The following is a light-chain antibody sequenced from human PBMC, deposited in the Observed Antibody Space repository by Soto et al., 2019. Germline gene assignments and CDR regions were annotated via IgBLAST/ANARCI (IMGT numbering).Light chain of an antibody. Sequence: QSALTQPASVSGSPGQSFTISCTGTSSDVGGYKFVSWYQQHPGKAPKLMIYEFSNRPSGVSYRFSGYKSGNTASLTISGLRAEDEAHYHCSSYSTSGTVVFGGGTQLTV. J-gene: IGLJ2*01. CDR3: SSYSTSGTVV. V-gene: IGLV2-14*01. CDR1: SSDVGGYKF. CDR2: EFS.